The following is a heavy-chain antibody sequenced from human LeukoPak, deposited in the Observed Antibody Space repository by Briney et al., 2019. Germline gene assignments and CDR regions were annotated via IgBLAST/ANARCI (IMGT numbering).Heavy chain of an antibody. CDR1: GGSISSSSYY. J-gene: IGHJ4*02. CDR2: IYYSGST. D-gene: IGHD3-10*01. V-gene: IGHV4-39*01. CDR3: ASRGYYGSGSFDY. Sequence: SETLSLTCTVSGGSISSSSYYWGWIRQPPGTGLEWIGGIYYSGSTYYNPSLKSRVTISVDTSKNQFSLKLSSVTAADTAVYYCASRGYYGSGSFDYWGQGTLVTVSS.